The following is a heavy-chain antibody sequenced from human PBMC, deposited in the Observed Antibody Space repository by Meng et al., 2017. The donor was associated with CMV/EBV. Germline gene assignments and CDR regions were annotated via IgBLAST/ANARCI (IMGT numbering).Heavy chain of an antibody. CDR1: GDSISSYY. CDR3: ARDRIRNLDY. CDR2: ICSVGSA. Sequence: SETLSPTCTVSGDSISSYYWAWIRQPPGKGLEWIGSICSVGSANSGRSLSSRVTISMDTSKNQFSLKVSPVTTADTAMYYCARDRIRNLDYWGQGTLVTVSS. J-gene: IGHJ4*02. V-gene: IGHV4-59*13.